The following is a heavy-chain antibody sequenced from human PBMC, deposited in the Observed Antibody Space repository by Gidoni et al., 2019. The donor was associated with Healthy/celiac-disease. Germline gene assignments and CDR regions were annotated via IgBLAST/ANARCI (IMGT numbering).Heavy chain of an antibody. CDR3: AKVVPPRPDAWRVRYYYYMDV. CDR2: MSSSSSTT. CDR1: GFTFSRYS. Sequence: EVQLVESGGGLVQPGGSLRLSCAASGFTFSRYSMNWVRQAQGKGLGWVSYMSSSSSTTYYAGSVKGRFTISRDNAKNSLYLQMNSLRDEDTAVYYCAKVVPPRPDAWRVRYYYYMDVWGKGTTVTVSS. J-gene: IGHJ6*03. V-gene: IGHV3-48*02. D-gene: IGHD2-2*01.